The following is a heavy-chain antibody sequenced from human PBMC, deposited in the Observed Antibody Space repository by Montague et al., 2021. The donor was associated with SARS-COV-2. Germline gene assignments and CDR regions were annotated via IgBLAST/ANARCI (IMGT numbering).Heavy chain of an antibody. D-gene: IGHD3-10*01. V-gene: IGHV4-59*08. CDR1: GGSINTYY. Sequence: SETLSLTCTVSGGSINTYYWSWIRQPPGKGLEWIGYIYYSGSTNYNPSLKSRVTISVDTSKNQFSLKLGSVTAADTAVYYCARVTTKRTRYGSGSYRGFDAFDIWGQGTMVTVSS. J-gene: IGHJ3*02. CDR3: ARVTTKRTRYGSGSYRGFDAFDI. CDR2: IYYSGST.